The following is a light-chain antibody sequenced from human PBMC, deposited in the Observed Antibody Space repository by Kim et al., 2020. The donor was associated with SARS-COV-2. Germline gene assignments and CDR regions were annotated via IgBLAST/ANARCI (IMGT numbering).Light chain of an antibody. CDR1: SSDVGAYKY. Sequence: QSITISCTGTSSDVGAYKYVSWYQQHPGKAPELMIFDVSERPSGISNRFSGSKSGNTASLTISGLQAEDEADYYCSSYARSSSYVFGTGTQLTVL. CDR2: DVS. V-gene: IGLV2-14*04. J-gene: IGLJ1*01. CDR3: SSYARSSSYV.